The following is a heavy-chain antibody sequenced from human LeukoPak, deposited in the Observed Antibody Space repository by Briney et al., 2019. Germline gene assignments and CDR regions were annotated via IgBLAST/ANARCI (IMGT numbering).Heavy chain of an antibody. J-gene: IGHJ4*02. Sequence: TGGSLRLSCAASGFTFSSDAMSWVRQAPGKGLEWVSAISGSGRSTYYADSVKGRFTISRDNPKNTLYLQMNSLRAEDTAVYYCAKGIDSSGYYPFDYWGQGTLVIVSS. V-gene: IGHV3-23*01. CDR2: ISGSGRST. CDR3: AKGIDSSGYYPFDY. CDR1: GFTFSSDA. D-gene: IGHD3-22*01.